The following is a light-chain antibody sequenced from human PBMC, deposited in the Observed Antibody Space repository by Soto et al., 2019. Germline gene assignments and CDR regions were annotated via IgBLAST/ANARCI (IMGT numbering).Light chain of an antibody. V-gene: IGKV3-11*01. CDR2: DAS. CDR1: QSVSRY. Sequence: EIVLTQSPATLSLSPGEIATLSCRASQSVSRYLAWYQQNPGQAPRLLIYDASNRATGIPARFSGSGSGTDFTLTISSLDPEDFAVYYCQQRSNWPPLTFGGGTKVEIK. J-gene: IGKJ4*01. CDR3: QQRSNWPPLT.